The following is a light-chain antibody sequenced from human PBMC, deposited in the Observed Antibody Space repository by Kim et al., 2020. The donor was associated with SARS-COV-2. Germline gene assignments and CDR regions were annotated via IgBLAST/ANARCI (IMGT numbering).Light chain of an antibody. V-gene: IGKV1-39*01. CDR2: VAY. CDR1: QSIGSS. CDR3: QQNYRDPLT. Sequence: DIQMTQSPSFLSASVGDRITITCRSSQSIGSSLNWYQQKPGKAPKLLICVAYSLQSGVPSRFSGSGSGTDFTLTINSLQPEDFGTYYCQQNYRDPLTFGQGTKVDIK. J-gene: IGKJ1*01.